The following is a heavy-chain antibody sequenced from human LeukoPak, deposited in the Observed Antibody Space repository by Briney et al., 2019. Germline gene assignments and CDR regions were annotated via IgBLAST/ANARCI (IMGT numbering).Heavy chain of an antibody. CDR2: IWYDGSNK. CDR3: ARGLYYYDSSGYSPGVY. J-gene: IGHJ4*02. V-gene: IGHV3-33*01. Sequence: GGSLRLSCAASGFTFSSYGMHWVRQAPGEGLEWVAVIWYDGSNKYYADSVKGRFTISRDNSKNTLYLQMNSLRAEDTAVYYCARGLYYYDSSGYSPGVYWGQGTLVTVSS. CDR1: GFTFSSYG. D-gene: IGHD3-22*01.